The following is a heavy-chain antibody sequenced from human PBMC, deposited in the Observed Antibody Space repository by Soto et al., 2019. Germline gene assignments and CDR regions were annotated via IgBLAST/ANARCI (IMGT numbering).Heavy chain of an antibody. CDR2: INPYSGGA. CDR1: GYTFTGYF. D-gene: IGHD3-10*01. Sequence: ASVKVSCKASGYTFTGYFMHWVRQAPGQGLEWMGWINPYSGGADYAQSFQGRVTMTRDTSISTVYMELSRLRFDDTAVYYCARVIRGAYYNSPLDTGGQGTVVTVYS. J-gene: IGHJ5*02. V-gene: IGHV1-2*02. CDR3: ARVIRGAYYNSPLDT.